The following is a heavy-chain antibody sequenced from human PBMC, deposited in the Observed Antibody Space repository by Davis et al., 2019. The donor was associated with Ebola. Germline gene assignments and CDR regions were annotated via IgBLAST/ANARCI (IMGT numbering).Heavy chain of an antibody. D-gene: IGHD3-16*01. CDR1: GFTFSSHG. CDR2: IWYDGSDE. J-gene: IGHJ5*02. V-gene: IGHV3-30*02. CDR3: ARGRVGGGWFDP. Sequence: PGGSLRLSCGVSGFTFSSHGMHWVRQAPGKGLEWVTFIWYDGSDEYYADSVKGRFTISRDNSKNTLYLQMNGLRSEDTAVYYCARGRVGGGWFDPWGQGTLVTVSS.